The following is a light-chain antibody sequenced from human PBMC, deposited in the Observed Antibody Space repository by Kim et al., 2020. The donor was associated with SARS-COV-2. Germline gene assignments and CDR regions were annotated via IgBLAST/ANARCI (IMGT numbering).Light chain of an antibody. CDR1: QGISSA. V-gene: IGKV1-NL1*01. Sequence: SASVGDRVTITCRASQGISSALAWYQQKQGQAPKVLVYAASRLQTGVASRFSGSGSGTDYTLSISSLQPEDFATYYCQQYYNAPYSFGQGTKLEIK. CDR3: QQYYNAPYS. CDR2: AAS. J-gene: IGKJ2*01.